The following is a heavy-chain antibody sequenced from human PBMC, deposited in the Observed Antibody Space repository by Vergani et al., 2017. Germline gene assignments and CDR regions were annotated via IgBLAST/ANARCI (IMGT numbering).Heavy chain of an antibody. Sequence: QVQLQESGPGLVKPSETLFLTCTVSGGSMSSYYWSWIRQPPGKRLEWIGSIYYSGSTNYNPSLKSRLTISLDTSKNQFSLKLSSVTAADTAVYYCARGGYCSGGSCYSLSNYMDVWGKGP. D-gene: IGHD2-15*01. V-gene: IGHV4-59*12. CDR1: GGSMSSYY. J-gene: IGHJ6*03. CDR3: ARGGYCSGGSCYSLSNYMDV. CDR2: IYYSGST.